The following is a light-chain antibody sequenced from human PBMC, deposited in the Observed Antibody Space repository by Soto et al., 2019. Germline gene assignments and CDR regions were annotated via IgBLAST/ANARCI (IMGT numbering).Light chain of an antibody. CDR2: GPS. J-gene: IGKJ5*01. V-gene: IGKV3-15*01. CDR1: QSVSST. CDR3: QQYNNWPPIT. Sequence: EIVMTQSPATLSVSPGERATISCRASQSVSSTLAWYQQKPGQAPRHLIYGPSTRATGIPARFSGSGSGTEFTLTVSSLQSEDFAVYYCQQYNNWPPITFGQGTRLEI.